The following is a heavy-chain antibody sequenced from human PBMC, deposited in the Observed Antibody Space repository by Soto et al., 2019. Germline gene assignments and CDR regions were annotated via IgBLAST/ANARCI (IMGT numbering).Heavy chain of an antibody. CDR1: GGSISSFNYF. CDR2: LYYSGNP. V-gene: IGHV4-39*01. CDR3: ARGGGSTFNWFDP. D-gene: IGHD2-15*01. J-gene: IGHJ5*02. Sequence: QLQLQESGPGLVKPSETLSLTCTVSGGSISSFNYFWGWIRQPPGKGLEWIGSLYYSGNPYYNPSFQSRVTIPVDTSKRQCSLTLRSVTAADTAVYYCARGGGSTFNWFDPWGQGTLVTVSP.